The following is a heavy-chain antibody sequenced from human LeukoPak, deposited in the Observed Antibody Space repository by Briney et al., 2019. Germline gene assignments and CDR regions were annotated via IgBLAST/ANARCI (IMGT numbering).Heavy chain of an antibody. V-gene: IGHV1-18*01. CDR2: ISTSNGNS. CDR3: ARDWGPANSFGFDY. D-gene: IGHD2/OR15-2a*01. Sequence: ASVKVSCKASGYTFIIQAISWVRQAPGQGLEWMGWISTSNGNSKYAQKFQGRVTMTTDTSATTVYMELTSLRSDDTAVYYCARDWGPANSFGFDYWGQGTLVTVSS. CDR1: GYTFIIQA. J-gene: IGHJ4*02.